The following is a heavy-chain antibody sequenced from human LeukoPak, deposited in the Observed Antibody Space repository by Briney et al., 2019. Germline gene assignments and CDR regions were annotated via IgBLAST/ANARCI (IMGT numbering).Heavy chain of an antibody. J-gene: IGHJ3*02. D-gene: IGHD6-13*01. CDR2: ISGSGGST. CDR3: ARGVGYSSSSGAFDI. Sequence: GGSLRLSCAASGFTFSSYAMSWVRQAPGKGLEWVSAISGSGGSTYYADSVKGRFTISRDNSKNTLYLQMNSLRAEDTAVYYCARGVGYSSSSGAFDIWGQGTMVTVSS. V-gene: IGHV3-23*01. CDR1: GFTFSSYA.